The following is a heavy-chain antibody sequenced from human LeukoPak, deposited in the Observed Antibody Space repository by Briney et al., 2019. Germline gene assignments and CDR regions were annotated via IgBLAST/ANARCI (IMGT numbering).Heavy chain of an antibody. CDR2: ISWNSGSI. D-gene: IGHD3-10*01. J-gene: IGHJ3*02. V-gene: IGHV3-9*01. Sequence: GGSLRLSCAASGFTFDDYAMHWVRQAPGKGLESVSGISWNSGSIGYADSVKGRFTISRDNAKNSLYLQMNSLRAEDTALYYCAKDVGSGSYYSPGGAFDIWGQGTMVTVSS. CDR1: GFTFDDYA. CDR3: AKDVGSGSYYSPGGAFDI.